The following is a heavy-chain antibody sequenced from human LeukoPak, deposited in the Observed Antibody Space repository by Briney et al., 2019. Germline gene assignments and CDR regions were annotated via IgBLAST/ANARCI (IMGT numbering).Heavy chain of an antibody. CDR3: ARDQEYSGSYYRYFDY. J-gene: IGHJ4*02. CDR1: GGSLSSYY. V-gene: IGHV4-59*01. D-gene: IGHD1-26*01. CDR2: IYYRGLTRVST. Sequence: SETLSLTCTVSGGSLSSYYWSWIRQPPGKGLEWIGYIYYRGLTRVSTIYIPSLMIPVTISVDTSNNQFSLKLSSVTAAHTAVYYCARDQEYSGSYYRYFDYLGQGTLVTVSS.